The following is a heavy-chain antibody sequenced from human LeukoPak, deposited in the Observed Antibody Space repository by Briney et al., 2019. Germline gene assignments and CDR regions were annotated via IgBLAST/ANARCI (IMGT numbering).Heavy chain of an antibody. Sequence: PSETLSLTCSVSGGSIDSDYYYWAWIRQSPGKRLEWIGSIYCSGSTYYNPSLKSRVTMSVDRSESQFSLKLSSVTAADTAVYYCARHLKQQPHEYWGRGTLVTVSS. CDR2: IYCSGST. CDR3: ARHLKQQPHEY. D-gene: IGHD6-13*01. CDR1: GGSIDSDYYY. V-gene: IGHV4-39*01. J-gene: IGHJ4*02.